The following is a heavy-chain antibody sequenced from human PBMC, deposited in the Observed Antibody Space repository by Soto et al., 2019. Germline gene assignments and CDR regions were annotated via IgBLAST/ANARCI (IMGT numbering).Heavy chain of an antibody. V-gene: IGHV1-69*06. Sequence: QVQLVQSGAEVKKPGSSVKVSCKASGGTFSSYAISWVRQAPGQGLEWMGGIIPIFGTANYAQKFQGRVTITEDKSTTTAYMELSSQRSEATAVYYVAREGTVWSGYPQLRNWFDPWGQGTLVTVSS. J-gene: IGHJ5*02. CDR3: AREGTVWSGYPQLRNWFDP. CDR2: IIPIFGTA. D-gene: IGHD3-3*01. CDR1: GGTFSSYA.